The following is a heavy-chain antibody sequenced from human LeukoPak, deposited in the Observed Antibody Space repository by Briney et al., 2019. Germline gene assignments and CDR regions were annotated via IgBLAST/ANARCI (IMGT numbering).Heavy chain of an antibody. CDR3: ARHGIIRRGNDAFDI. CDR2: VYYVGST. Sequence: SETLSLTCTVSGGSISSYYWSCITQPPGEGVEWMGYVYYVGSTDYNPYLKSRVTMSVDTSKNQFSLKLTSVTAAHTAVYYCARHGIIRRGNDAFDIWGQGTMVTVSS. J-gene: IGHJ3*02. V-gene: IGHV4-59*08. D-gene: IGHD3-10*01. CDR1: GGSISSYY.